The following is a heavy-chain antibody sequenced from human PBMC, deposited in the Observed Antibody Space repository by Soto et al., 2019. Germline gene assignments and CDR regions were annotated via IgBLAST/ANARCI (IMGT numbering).Heavy chain of an antibody. J-gene: IGHJ4*02. V-gene: IGHV3-48*03. D-gene: IGHD3-22*01. CDR1: GFTFSSYE. CDR3: ARDQGDYYYDSSGYPY. CDR2: ISSSGSTI. Sequence: QPGGSLRLSCAASGFTFSSYEMNWVRQAPGKGLEWVSYISSSGSTIYCADSVKGRFTISRDNAKNSLYLQMNSLRAEDTAVYYCARDQGDYYYDSSGYPYWGQGTLVTVSS.